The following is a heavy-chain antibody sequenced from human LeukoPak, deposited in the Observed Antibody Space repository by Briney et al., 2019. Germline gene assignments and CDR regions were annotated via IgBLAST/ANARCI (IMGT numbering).Heavy chain of an antibody. J-gene: IGHJ5*02. CDR1: GGSINSFY. CDR2: ISFSGSA. CDR3: ASAALGGWFAP. V-gene: IGHV4-59*01. Sequence: SETLSLTCTVSGGSINSFYWSWIRQSPGKGLEWIGYISFSGSATYNPSLKSRVTISVDTSKNQFSLNLTSVTAADTAFYYCASAALGGWFAPWGQGTLVTVSS.